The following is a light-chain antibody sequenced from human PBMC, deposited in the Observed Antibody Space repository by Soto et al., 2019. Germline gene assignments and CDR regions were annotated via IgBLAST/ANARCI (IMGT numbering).Light chain of an antibody. CDR2: SSD. CDR1: SSNIGSNT. CDR3: SLYTSENAYV. V-gene: IGLV1-44*01. Sequence: QAVVTQPPSASGTPGQRVTISCSGSSSNIGSNTVNWYQQLPGTAPKLLIYSSDQRPSGVPDRFSGSKSGTSASLAISGLQSEDEADYYCSLYTSENAYVFGTGTKLTVL. J-gene: IGLJ1*01.